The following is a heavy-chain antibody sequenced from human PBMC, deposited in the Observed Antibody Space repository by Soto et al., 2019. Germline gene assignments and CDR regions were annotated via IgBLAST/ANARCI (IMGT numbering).Heavy chain of an antibody. D-gene: IGHD6-19*01. CDR2: ISFDGSNK. Sequence: QVQLVESGGGVVQPGRSLRLSCAASGFTFSSYGMHWVRQAPGKGLDWVAVISFDGSNKYYADSVKGRFTISRDNSKNPLYLQMNSLRAEDTAVYYCAKDQAPGYISGWLHYWGQGTLVTVSS. CDR3: AKDQAPGYISGWLHY. J-gene: IGHJ4*02. V-gene: IGHV3-30*18. CDR1: GFTFSSYG.